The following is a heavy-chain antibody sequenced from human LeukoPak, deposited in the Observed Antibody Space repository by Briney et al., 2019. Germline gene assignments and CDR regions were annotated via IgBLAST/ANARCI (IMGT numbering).Heavy chain of an antibody. V-gene: IGHV3-7*03. J-gene: IGHJ4*02. CDR1: GFTFSSYW. Sequence: GGSLRLSCAASGFTFSSYWMTWVRQAPGKGLEWVANIKQDGSERNYVDSVKGRFTISRDNAKNSLYLQMNTLRDEDTAVYYCATGAGCGYWGQGTQVTVSS. CDR2: IKQDGSER. D-gene: IGHD6-19*01. CDR3: ATGAGCGY.